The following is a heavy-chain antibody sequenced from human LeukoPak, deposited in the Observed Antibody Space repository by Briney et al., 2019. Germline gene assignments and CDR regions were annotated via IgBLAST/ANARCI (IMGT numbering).Heavy chain of an antibody. CDR2: IYSGGST. Sequence: AGGSLRLSCAASGFTVSSDCMSWVRQAPGKGLEWVSVIYSGGSTYYADSVKGRFTISRDNSRNTLYLQMNSLRAEDTAVYYCARAFQLAFDYWGQGTLVTVSS. J-gene: IGHJ4*02. V-gene: IGHV3-53*01. CDR1: GFTVSSDC. CDR3: ARAFQLAFDY.